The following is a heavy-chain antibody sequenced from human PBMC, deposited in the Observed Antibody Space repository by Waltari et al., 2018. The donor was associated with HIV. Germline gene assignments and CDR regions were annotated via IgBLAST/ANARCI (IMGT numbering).Heavy chain of an antibody. CDR3: ARARYCSITRCYTKGRRNSFYYYALDV. V-gene: IGHV4-34*01. Sequence: QVQLQQWGAGLLKPSETLSLTCAVYGGSFSGYYWSWIRQPPGKGLEWIGENNHRGSINYNPSLKSRGFISVDTSMNQFSLKLSSVTAADTAVYYCARARYCSITRCYTKGRRNSFYYYALDVWGQGTTVTVSS. CDR2: NNHRGSI. J-gene: IGHJ6*02. CDR1: GGSFSGYY. D-gene: IGHD2-2*02.